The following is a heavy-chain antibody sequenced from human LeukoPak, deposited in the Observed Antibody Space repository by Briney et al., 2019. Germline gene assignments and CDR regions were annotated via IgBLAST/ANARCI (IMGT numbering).Heavy chain of an antibody. D-gene: IGHD3-10*01. CDR2: IYSGGGT. Sequence: PGGSLRLSCAASGFTVSNNYMSWVRQAPGKGLEWVSVIYSGGGTYYADSVKGRFTISRDNSKNTLYLQMNSLRAEDTAVYYCATRLGYSFVSGSFFDSWGQGTLVTVSS. CDR1: GFTVSNNY. J-gene: IGHJ4*02. V-gene: IGHV3-53*01. CDR3: ATRLGYSFVSGSFFDS.